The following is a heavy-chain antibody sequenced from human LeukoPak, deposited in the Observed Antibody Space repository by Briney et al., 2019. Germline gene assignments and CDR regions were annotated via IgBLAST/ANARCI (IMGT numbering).Heavy chain of an antibody. CDR1: GFIFSNFW. Sequence: GGSLRLSCEASGFIFSNFWMYWVRQVPGKGLIWVSRINSDGKTINYADSVRGRFTVSRDNAKKTLYLQLNSLRVEDTALYYCARGQSYMDVWGKGTTVTVSS. CDR3: ARGQSYMDV. CDR2: INSDGKTI. J-gene: IGHJ6*03. V-gene: IGHV3-74*01.